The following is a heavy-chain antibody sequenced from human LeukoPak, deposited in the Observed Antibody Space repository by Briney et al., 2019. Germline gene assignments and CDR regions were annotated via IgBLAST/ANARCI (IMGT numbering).Heavy chain of an antibody. V-gene: IGHV5-10-1*01. CDR1: GYSFTSYW. D-gene: IGHD4-17*01. CDR2: IDASGSYT. CDR3: ASLSDVGDYAPSYFFDF. Sequence: GESLKISCKGSGYSFTSYWISWVRQMPGKGLEWMGTIDASGSYTNYSPSFQCHVTISADQSISTASLQWSGLPASDTAMYYCASLSDVGDYAPSYFFDFWGQGTLVTVSS. J-gene: IGHJ4*02.